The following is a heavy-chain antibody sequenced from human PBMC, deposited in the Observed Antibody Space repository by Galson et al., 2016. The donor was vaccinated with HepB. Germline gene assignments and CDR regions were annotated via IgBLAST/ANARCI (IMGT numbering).Heavy chain of an antibody. CDR1: GFSFSTYG. D-gene: IGHD3-10*01. CDR2: IWHDGSIK. J-gene: IGHJ4*02. Sequence: SLRLSCAASGFSFSTYGMHWVRQAPGKGLEWVAVIWHDGSIKYYGESVKGRFTISRDNSKNTVYLQMNSLRAEDTAVYYCAKFASGTYYLDSFDYWGQGTLVTVSS. CDR3: AKFASGTYYLDSFDY. V-gene: IGHV3-33*06.